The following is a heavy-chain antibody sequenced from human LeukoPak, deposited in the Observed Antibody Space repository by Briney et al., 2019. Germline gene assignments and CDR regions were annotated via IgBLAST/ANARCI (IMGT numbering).Heavy chain of an antibody. D-gene: IGHD1-26*01. Sequence: GASVKVSCKASGYTFTSYAMHWVRQAPGQRLEWMGWISAYNGNTNYAQKLQGRVTMTTDTSTSTAYMELRSLRSDDTAVYYCARGVVGATIGFDYWGQGTLVTVSS. CDR2: ISAYNGNT. V-gene: IGHV1-18*01. J-gene: IGHJ4*02. CDR3: ARGVVGATIGFDY. CDR1: GYTFTSYA.